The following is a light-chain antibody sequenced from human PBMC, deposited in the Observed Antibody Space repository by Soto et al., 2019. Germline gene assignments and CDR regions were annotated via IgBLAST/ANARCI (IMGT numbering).Light chain of an antibody. CDR2: GNS. CDR3: QSYDSSLSGFYV. V-gene: IGLV1-40*01. J-gene: IGLJ1*01. CDR1: SSNIGAGYD. Sequence: QSVLTQPPSLSGAPGQRVTISCTVSSSNIGAGYDVHWYQQLPGTAPKLLIYGNSNRPSGVPDRFSGSKSGTSASLAITGLQAEDEADYYCQSYDSSLSGFYVFGTGTKVTVL.